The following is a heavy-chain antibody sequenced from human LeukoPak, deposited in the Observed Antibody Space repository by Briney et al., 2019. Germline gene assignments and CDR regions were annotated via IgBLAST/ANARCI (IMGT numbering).Heavy chain of an antibody. CDR2: ISSSSSYI. V-gene: IGHV3-21*01. D-gene: IGHD3-3*01. J-gene: IGHJ4*02. CDR1: GFTFSSHS. CDR3: ARDLGATRGDY. Sequence: GGSLRLSCAASGFTFSSHSMNWVRQAPGKGLEWVSSISSSSSYIYYADSVKGRFTISRDNAKNSLYLQMNSLRAEDTAVYYCARDLGATRGDYWGQGTLVTVSS.